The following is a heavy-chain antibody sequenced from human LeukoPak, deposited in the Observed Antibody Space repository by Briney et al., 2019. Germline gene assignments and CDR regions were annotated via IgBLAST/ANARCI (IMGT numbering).Heavy chain of an antibody. Sequence: GRSLRLSCAASGFTFSSYGMHWVRQAPGKGLEWVAVISYDGSNKYYADSVKGRFTISRDNSKNTLYLQMNSLRAEDTAVYYCARGVGVAGGRPDNWGQGNLVTVSS. CDR3: ARGVGVAGGRPDN. CDR1: GFTFSSYG. J-gene: IGHJ4*02. V-gene: IGHV3-30*03. CDR2: ISYDGSNK. D-gene: IGHD2-15*01.